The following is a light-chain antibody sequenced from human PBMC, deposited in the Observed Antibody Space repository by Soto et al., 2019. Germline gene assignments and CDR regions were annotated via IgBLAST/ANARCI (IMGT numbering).Light chain of an antibody. J-gene: IGKJ1*01. Sequence: DIQMTQSPSTLSASVGDRVTITCRASQRISSWLAWYQQKPGKAPKLLIYDASSLESGVPSRFSGSGSGTEFTLTISSLQPDDFATYYCQQYNSYSPTFGQGSKVDI. CDR2: DAS. CDR3: QQYNSYSPT. CDR1: QRISSW. V-gene: IGKV1-5*01.